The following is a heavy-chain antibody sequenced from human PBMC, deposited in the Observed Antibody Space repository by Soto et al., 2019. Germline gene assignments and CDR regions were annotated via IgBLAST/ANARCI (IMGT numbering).Heavy chain of an antibody. V-gene: IGHV5-51*01. D-gene: IGHD6-13*01. Sequence: LGESVTISCKVSGYSFTSYWIGWVRQMPGKGLEWMGIIYPGDSDTRYSPSFQGQVTISADKSISTAYLQWSSLKASDTAMYYCARRAAAHNEYYFDYWGQGTMVTVSS. CDR3: ARRAAAHNEYYFDY. J-gene: IGHJ4*02. CDR1: GYSFTSYW. CDR2: IYPGDSDT.